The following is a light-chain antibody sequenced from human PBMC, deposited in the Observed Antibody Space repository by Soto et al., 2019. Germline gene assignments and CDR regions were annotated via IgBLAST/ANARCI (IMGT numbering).Light chain of an antibody. Sequence: QSALTQPASVSGSPGQSITISCTGTSSDVGGYNYVSWYQQHPGKAPKLMIYEVTNRPSGTSNRFSGSKSGNTASLTISGLQAEDEADYYCSSFTNSIVVFGGGTKLTVL. V-gene: IGLV2-14*01. CDR1: SSDVGGYNY. CDR2: EVT. CDR3: SSFTNSIVV. J-gene: IGLJ2*01.